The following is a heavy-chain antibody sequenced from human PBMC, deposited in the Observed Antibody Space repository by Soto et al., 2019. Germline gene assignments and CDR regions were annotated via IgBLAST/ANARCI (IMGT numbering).Heavy chain of an antibody. J-gene: IGHJ5*02. CDR2: IYYTETT. CDR3: ARQRRGGYWFDP. Sequence: KTSETLSLTCAVSGVSVTNGDYYWSWMRQSPGKGLEWIGNIYYTETTIYNPSLNSRLNISIDTSRNQFSLQLTSVTAADSAIYYCARQRRGGYWFDPWGQGTLVTVSS. V-gene: IGHV4-30-4*01. CDR1: GVSVTNGDYY.